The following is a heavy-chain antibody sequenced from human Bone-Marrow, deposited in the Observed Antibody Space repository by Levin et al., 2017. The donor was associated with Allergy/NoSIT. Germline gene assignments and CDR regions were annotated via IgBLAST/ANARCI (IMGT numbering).Heavy chain of an antibody. Sequence: GESLKISCKTSGYAFTNYYIHWVRQAPGQGPEWMGWINPSNGDTNYAQKFLGRVTLTRDTSISTVYMDLSTLTSDDTAIYFCVRESLLWFGKSFSWFDPWGQGTLVTVSS. D-gene: IGHD3-10*01. J-gene: IGHJ5*02. CDR3: VRESLLWFGKSFSWFDP. V-gene: IGHV1-2*02. CDR1: GYAFTNYY. CDR2: INPSNGDT.